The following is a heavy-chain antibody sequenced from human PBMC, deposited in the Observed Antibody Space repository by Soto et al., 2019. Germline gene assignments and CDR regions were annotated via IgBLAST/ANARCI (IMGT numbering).Heavy chain of an antibody. CDR2: IIPIFGTA. CDR3: ARGITGAVSYYYGMGV. D-gene: IGHD1-20*01. Sequence: SVKVSCKASGGTFSSYAISWVRQAPGQGLEWMGGIIPIFGTANYAQKFQGRVTITADESTSTAYMELSSLRSEDTAVYYCARGITGAVSYYYGMGVWGQGTTVTVSS. V-gene: IGHV1-69*13. CDR1: GGTFSSYA. J-gene: IGHJ6*02.